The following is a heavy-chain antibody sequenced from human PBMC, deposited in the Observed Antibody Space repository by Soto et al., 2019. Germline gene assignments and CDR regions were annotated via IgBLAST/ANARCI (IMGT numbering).Heavy chain of an antibody. CDR1: GGSISSGGYY. V-gene: IGHV4-31*03. Sequence: NPSETLSLTCTVSGGSISSGGYYWSWIRQHPGKGLEWIGYIYYSGSTYYNPSLKSRVTISVDTSKNQFSLKLSSVAAADTAVYYCARDRSRDAVYFQHWGQGTLVTVSS. CDR2: IYYSGST. CDR3: ARDRSRDAVYFQH. J-gene: IGHJ1*01.